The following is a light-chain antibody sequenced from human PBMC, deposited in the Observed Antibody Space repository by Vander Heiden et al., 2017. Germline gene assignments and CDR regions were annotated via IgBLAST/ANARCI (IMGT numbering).Light chain of an antibody. CDR1: SSNIGAGYD. CDR3: QSYDSSLSAVV. V-gene: IGLV1-40*01. J-gene: IGLJ2*01. CDR2: GNS. Sequence: QSVLTQPPPVSGAPGQRVTISCTGSSSNIGAGYDVHWYQQLPGTATKLLIYGNSNRPSGVPDRFSGSKSGTSASLAITGLQAEDEADYYCQSYDSSLSAVVFGGGTKLTVL.